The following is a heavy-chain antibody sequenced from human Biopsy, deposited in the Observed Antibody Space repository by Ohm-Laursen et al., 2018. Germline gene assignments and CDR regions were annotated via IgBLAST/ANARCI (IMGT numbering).Heavy chain of an antibody. CDR3: ARDETGSSVFGPYYYGMDV. Sequence: GASVKVSCKASGYSFTKYYINWVRQAPGQGLEWTGIINPTGGTTSYAEKFQGRVTLTRDTSTGTVYLELNSLIYEDTALYYCARDETGSSVFGPYYYGMDVWGQGTTVTVSS. V-gene: IGHV1-46*01. CDR2: INPTGGTT. D-gene: IGHD3-9*01. J-gene: IGHJ6*02. CDR1: GYSFTKYY.